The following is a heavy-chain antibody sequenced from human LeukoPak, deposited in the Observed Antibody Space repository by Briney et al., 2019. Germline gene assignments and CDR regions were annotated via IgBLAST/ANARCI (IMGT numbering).Heavy chain of an antibody. D-gene: IGHD3-22*01. J-gene: IGHJ4*02. CDR1: GFTFSSYA. V-gene: IGHV3-9*01. CDR2: ISWNSGSI. Sequence: GGSLRLSCAAPGFTFSSYAMHWVRQAPGKGLEWVSGISWNSGSIGCADSVKGRFTISRDNAKNSLYLQMNSLRAEDTALYYCAKDINLGYYYDSSGYYGRQNYFDYWGQGTLVTVSS. CDR3: AKDINLGYYYDSSGYYGRQNYFDY.